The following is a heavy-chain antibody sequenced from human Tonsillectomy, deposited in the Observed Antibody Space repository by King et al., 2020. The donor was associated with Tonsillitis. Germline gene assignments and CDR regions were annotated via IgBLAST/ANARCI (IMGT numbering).Heavy chain of an antibody. CDR1: GYTFTSYG. D-gene: IGHD1-14*01. J-gene: IGHJ4*02. Sequence: VQLVESGAEVKKPGASVKVSCKGSGYTFTSYGISWVRQAPGQGLEWMGWSSAFNGNTNYAQKLQGRVTMTTDTSTSTAYMELRSLRSDDTAVYYCEITVKNTVDYFDYWGQGTLVTVSS. CDR2: SSAFNGNT. V-gene: IGHV1-18*01. CDR3: EITVKNTVDYFDY.